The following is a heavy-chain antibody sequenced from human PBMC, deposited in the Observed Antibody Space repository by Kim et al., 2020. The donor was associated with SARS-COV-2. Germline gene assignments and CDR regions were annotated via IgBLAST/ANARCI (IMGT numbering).Heavy chain of an antibody. CDR1: GGSFSGYY. J-gene: IGHJ4*02. CDR3: ARDDILTRKGFDY. V-gene: IGHV4-34*01. CDR2: VNHSGST. Sequence: SETLSLTCAVYGGSFSGYYWSWIRRPPGKGLEWIGEVNHSGSTNYNPSLKSRVTISVDTSKNQFSLKLSSVTAADTAVYYCARDDILTRKGFDYWGQGTLVTVSS. D-gene: IGHD3-9*01.